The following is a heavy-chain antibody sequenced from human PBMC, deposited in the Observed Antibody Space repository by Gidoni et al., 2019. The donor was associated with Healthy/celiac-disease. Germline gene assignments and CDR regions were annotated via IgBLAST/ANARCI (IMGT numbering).Heavy chain of an antibody. CDR1: GFTFSTYA. CDR2: ISGSGGST. J-gene: IGHJ6*02. Sequence: EVQLLESGGGLVQPGGSLRLSCSASGFTFSTYAMIWVRQAPGKGLEWVSAISGSGGSTYYADSVKGRFTISRDNSKNTLYLQMNSLRAEDTAVYYCAKECSGGSCYSDSYYYYGMDVWGQGTTVTVSS. CDR3: AKECSGGSCYSDSYYYYGMDV. V-gene: IGHV3-23*01. D-gene: IGHD2-15*01.